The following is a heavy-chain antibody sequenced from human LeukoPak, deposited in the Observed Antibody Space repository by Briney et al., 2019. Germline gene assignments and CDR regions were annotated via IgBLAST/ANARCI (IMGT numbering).Heavy chain of an antibody. CDR2: ISGSGGST. CDR3: AKDHGARYSSSLT. Sequence: GGSLRLSCAASGFTFSSYAMSWVRQAPGKGLEWVSAISGSGGSTYYADSVKGRFTISRDNSKNTLHLQMNSLRAEDTAVYYCAKDHGARYSSSLTWGQGTLVTVSS. V-gene: IGHV3-23*01. D-gene: IGHD6-13*01. CDR1: GFTFSSYA. J-gene: IGHJ5*02.